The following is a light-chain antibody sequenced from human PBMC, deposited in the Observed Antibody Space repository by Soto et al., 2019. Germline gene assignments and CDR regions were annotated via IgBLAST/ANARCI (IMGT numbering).Light chain of an antibody. V-gene: IGLV2-8*01. Sequence: QSSLTQPPSASGSPGQSVTISCTGSSSDLGGYSYVSWYQQHPGKAPKLMIYEVSKRPSGVPDRFSGSKSGSTASLTVSGLQAEDEADYDCSSYAGSNNVVFGGGTKLTVL. CDR1: SSDLGGYSY. CDR3: SSYAGSNNVV. J-gene: IGLJ2*01. CDR2: EVS.